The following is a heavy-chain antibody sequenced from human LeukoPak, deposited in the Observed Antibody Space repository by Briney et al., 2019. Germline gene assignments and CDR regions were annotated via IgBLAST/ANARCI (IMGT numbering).Heavy chain of an antibody. CDR3: ARRSGLFDP. Sequence: PSETLSLTCTVSGGSISSVSSYWGWIRQPPGKGLEWIASVYYTGGTYYNPSLRSRVTISIDTPNNQFSLKLNSVTAADTAIYYCARRSGLFDPWGQGTLATVSS. CDR2: VYYTGGT. J-gene: IGHJ5*02. CDR1: GGSISSVSSY. V-gene: IGHV4-39*07.